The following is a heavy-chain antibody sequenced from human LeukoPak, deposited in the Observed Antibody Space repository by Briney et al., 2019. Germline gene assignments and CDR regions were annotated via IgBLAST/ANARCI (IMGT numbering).Heavy chain of an antibody. Sequence: GGSLRLSCAASGFTFSSYWMSWVRQAPGKGLEWVANVKQDGSEKYYADSVKGRFTISRDNSKNTLYLQMNSLRAEDTAVYYCKGDCGGDCYEAPFDYWGQGTLVTVSS. CDR3: KGDCGGDCYEAPFDY. CDR1: GFTFSSYW. J-gene: IGHJ4*02. D-gene: IGHD2-21*02. V-gene: IGHV3-7*04. CDR2: VKQDGSEK.